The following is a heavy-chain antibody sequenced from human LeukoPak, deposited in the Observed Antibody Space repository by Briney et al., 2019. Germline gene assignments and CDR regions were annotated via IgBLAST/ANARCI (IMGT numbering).Heavy chain of an antibody. CDR2: ISGSGGST. V-gene: IGHV3-23*01. D-gene: IGHD3-10*01. Sequence: PGGSLRLSCAASGFTFSSYGMSWVRQAPGKGLEWVSAISGSGGSTYYADSVKGRFTISRDNSKNTLYLQMNSLRAEDTAVYYCAKPKSITTVRGVLDYWGQGTLVTVSS. CDR1: GFTFSSYG. J-gene: IGHJ4*02. CDR3: AKPKSITTVRGVLDY.